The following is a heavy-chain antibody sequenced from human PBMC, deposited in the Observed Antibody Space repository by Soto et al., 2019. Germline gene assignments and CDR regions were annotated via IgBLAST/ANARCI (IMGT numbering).Heavy chain of an antibody. Sequence: QLQLQESGPGLVKPSETLSLICNVSGGSVSSGGYYWAWIRQPPGKGLEWIASIHYSGISYYNPSLKSKLLIALDTSKNQFSLNLNSVTAADTAVYYCARGNLNLYSWGQGTLVTVSS. CDR1: GGSVSSGGYY. CDR2: IHYSGIS. CDR3: ARGNLNLYS. D-gene: IGHD1-7*01. J-gene: IGHJ4*02. V-gene: IGHV4-39*01.